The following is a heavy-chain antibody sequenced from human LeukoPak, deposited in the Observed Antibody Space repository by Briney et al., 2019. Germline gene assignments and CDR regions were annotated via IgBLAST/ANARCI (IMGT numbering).Heavy chain of an antibody. CDR2: IYYSGST. Sequence: SETLSLTCTVSGDSISTSSYYWGWIRQPPGKGLEWIGSIYYSGSTYYNPSLKSRVTISVDTSKNQFSLKLSSVTAADTAVYYCARHFDFWSGYFFDYWGQETLVTVSS. V-gene: IGHV4-39*01. D-gene: IGHD3-3*01. J-gene: IGHJ4*02. CDR1: GDSISTSSYY. CDR3: ARHFDFWSGYFFDY.